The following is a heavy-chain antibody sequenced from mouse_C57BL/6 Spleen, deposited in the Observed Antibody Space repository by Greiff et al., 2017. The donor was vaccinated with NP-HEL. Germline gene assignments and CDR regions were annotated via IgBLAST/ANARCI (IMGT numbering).Heavy chain of an antibody. V-gene: IGHV1-15*01. Sequence: QVQLKESGAELVRPGASVTLSCKASGYTFTDYEMHWVKQTPVHGLEWIGAIDPETGGTAYNQKFKGKAILTADKSSSTAYMELRSLTSEDSAVYYCTRKGTGAFAYWGQGTLVTVSA. D-gene: IGHD4-1*01. CDR2: IDPETGGT. CDR1: GYTFTDYE. CDR3: TRKGTGAFAY. J-gene: IGHJ3*01.